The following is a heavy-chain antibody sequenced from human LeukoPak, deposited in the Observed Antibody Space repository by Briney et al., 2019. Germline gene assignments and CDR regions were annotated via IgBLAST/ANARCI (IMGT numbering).Heavy chain of an antibody. Sequence: SETLSLTCAVYGESFGRYYWAWIRQSPGKGLEWIGEINLRGSTSYSPSLKSRVTISQDESKNQFSLKLTSMTAADTAVYYCARGGPDVSAIWYRHPSNYFDPWGQGTVVTVSS. D-gene: IGHD6-13*01. V-gene: IGHV4-34*01. J-gene: IGHJ5*02. CDR3: ARGGPDVSAIWYRHPSNYFDP. CDR2: INLRGST. CDR1: GESFGRYY.